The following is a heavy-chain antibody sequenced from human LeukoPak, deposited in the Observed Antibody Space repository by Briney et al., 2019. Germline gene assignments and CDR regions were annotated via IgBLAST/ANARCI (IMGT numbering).Heavy chain of an antibody. CDR1: GGTFSSYA. J-gene: IGHJ5*02. V-gene: IGHV1-69*04. CDR3: ARDYYDSSGQRFDP. CDR2: IIPILGIA. D-gene: IGHD3-22*01. Sequence: GASVKVSCKASGGTFSSYAISWVRQAPGQGLEWMGRIIPILGIANYAQKFQGRVTMTTDTSTSTAYMELRSLRSDDTAVYYCARDYYDSSGQRFDPWGQGTLVTVSS.